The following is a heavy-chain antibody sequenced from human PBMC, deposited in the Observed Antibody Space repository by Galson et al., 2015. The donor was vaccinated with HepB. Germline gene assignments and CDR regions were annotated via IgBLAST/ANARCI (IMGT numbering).Heavy chain of an antibody. CDR3: AKYRGAATVIRGFDP. V-gene: IGHV4-59*01. Sequence: SETLSLTCTVSGDSIRNYYWSWIRRPPGKGLEWIGYISYSGATNYNPSLKSRVTMSLDTSKNQFSLQLSSVTAADTALYYCAKYRGAATVIRGFDPWGQGTLVTVSS. CDR2: ISYSGAT. CDR1: GDSIRNYY. D-gene: IGHD6-13*01. J-gene: IGHJ5*02.